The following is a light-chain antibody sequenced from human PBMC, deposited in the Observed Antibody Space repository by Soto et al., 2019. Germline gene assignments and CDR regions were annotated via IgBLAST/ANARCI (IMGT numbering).Light chain of an antibody. CDR1: SSDVGGYNY. CDR2: NVS. V-gene: IGLV2-14*01. CDR3: CSYAGSSTLVV. J-gene: IGLJ2*01. Sequence: QSALTQPASVSGSPGQSITISCTGTSSDVGGYNYVSWCQQHPGKAPKLIISNVSNRPSGVSNRFSGSKSGNTASLTISGLQAEDEADYYCCSYAGSSTLVVFGGGTKVTVL.